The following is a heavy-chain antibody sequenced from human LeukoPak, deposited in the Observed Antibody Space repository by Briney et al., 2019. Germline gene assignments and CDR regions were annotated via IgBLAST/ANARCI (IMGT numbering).Heavy chain of an antibody. Sequence: SETLSLTCTVSGGSISSYYWSWIRQPPGKGLEWIGRIYTSGSTNYNPSLKSRVTMSVDTSKNQFSLKLNSVTAADTAVYYCARDPCTHGVCYTFDYWGQGTLVTVSS. V-gene: IGHV4-4*07. CDR3: ARDPCTHGVCYTFDY. D-gene: IGHD2-8*01. CDR2: IYTSGST. J-gene: IGHJ4*02. CDR1: GGSISSYY.